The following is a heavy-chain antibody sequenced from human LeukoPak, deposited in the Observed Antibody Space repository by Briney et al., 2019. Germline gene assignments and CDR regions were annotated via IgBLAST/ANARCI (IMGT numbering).Heavy chain of an antibody. D-gene: IGHD5-18*01. Sequence: SGGSLRLSCAASGFTFDDYAMHWVRQAPGKGLEWVSGISWNSGSIGYADSVKGRFTISRDNAKNSLYLQMNSLRAEDMALYYCAKGLPWLHGAFDIWGQGTMVTVSS. J-gene: IGHJ3*02. CDR1: GFTFDDYA. CDR3: AKGLPWLHGAFDI. V-gene: IGHV3-9*03. CDR2: ISWNSGSI.